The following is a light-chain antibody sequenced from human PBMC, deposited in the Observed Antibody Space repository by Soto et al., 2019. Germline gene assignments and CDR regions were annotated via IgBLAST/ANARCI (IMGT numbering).Light chain of an antibody. V-gene: IGKV1-5*01. J-gene: IGKJ1*01. CDR2: DAS. Sequence: DIQMTQSPSTLSASVGDRVTITCRASQSISSWLAWYQQKPGKAPKLLIYDASSLESGVPSRFSRSGSGTEFTLTMSSLPPDDFATCDGQQYNRYSSWTFGKGTQVAIK. CDR3: QQYNRYSSWT. CDR1: QSISSW.